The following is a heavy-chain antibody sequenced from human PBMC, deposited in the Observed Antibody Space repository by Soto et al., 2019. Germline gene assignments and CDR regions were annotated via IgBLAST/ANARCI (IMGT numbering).Heavy chain of an antibody. CDR1: GFTFSSYG. D-gene: IGHD6-19*01. CDR2: ISYDGSNK. J-gene: IGHJ4*02. CDR3: AKDPIAVADNGGYYFDY. V-gene: IGHV3-30*18. Sequence: QMQLVECGGGVVQPGRSLRLSCAASGFTFSSYGMHWVRQAPGKGLEWVAVISYDGSNKYYADSVKGRFTISRDNSKNTLYLQMNSLRAEDTAVYYCAKDPIAVADNGGYYFDYWGQGTLVTVSS.